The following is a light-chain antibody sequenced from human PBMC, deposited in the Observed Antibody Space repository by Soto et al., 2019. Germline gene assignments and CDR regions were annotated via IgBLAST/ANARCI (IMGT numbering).Light chain of an antibody. CDR1: QSVSDN. CDR2: GTS. V-gene: IGKV3-15*01. J-gene: IGKJ1*01. CDR3: HQYKNWPPWT. Sequence: EIVMTQSPAALSVSPGERATLSCRASQSVSDNLAWYQQKPGQAPRLLIFGTSTRATGIPARFSGSGSGTEFTLNISSLQSEDFAVYYCHQYKNWPPWTFGQGTKVEIK.